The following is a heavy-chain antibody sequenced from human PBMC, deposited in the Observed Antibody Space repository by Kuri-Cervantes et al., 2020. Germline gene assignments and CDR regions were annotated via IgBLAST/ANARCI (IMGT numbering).Heavy chain of an antibody. Sequence: ASVKVSCKASGYTFTYRYLHWVRQAPGQGLEWMGWINPNSGGTKYAQKFQGRVTMTRDTSISTADMELSRLTSDDTAVYYCARAWLGNSYGFSGYYYYYMDVWGKGTTVTVSS. CDR3: ARAWLGNSYGFSGYYYYYMDV. J-gene: IGHJ6*03. D-gene: IGHD5-18*01. CDR1: GYTFTYRY. V-gene: IGHV1-2*02. CDR2: INPNSGGT.